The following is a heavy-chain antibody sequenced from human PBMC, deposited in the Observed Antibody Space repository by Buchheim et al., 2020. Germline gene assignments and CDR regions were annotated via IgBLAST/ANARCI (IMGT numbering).Heavy chain of an antibody. CDR3: ARGGYCTNSVCSTRNNWFDP. J-gene: IGHJ5*02. CDR1: GGPISSGGYY. Sequence: QVQLQESGPGLVKPSQTLSLTCTVSGGPISSGGYYWSWIRQHPGKGLEWIGYIYYSGSTYYNPSLKSRVTISVDTSKNQFSLKLSSVTAADTAVYYCARGGYCTNSVCSTRNNWFDPWGQGTL. D-gene: IGHD2-8*01. CDR2: IYYSGST. V-gene: IGHV4-31*03.